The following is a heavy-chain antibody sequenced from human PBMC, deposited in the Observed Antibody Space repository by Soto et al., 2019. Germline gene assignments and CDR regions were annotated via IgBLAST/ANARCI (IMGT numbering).Heavy chain of an antibody. D-gene: IGHD2-15*01. CDR3: ARGPRYCSGYSCDYYMDV. Sequence: EVQLLESGGGLVQPGGSLRLSCAASGFTFSSYAMSWVRQAPGKGLEWVSAISGSAATTFYSDSVKGRFTVSRDNSENTLYLQMNSLRAEDTAVYYCARGPRYCSGYSCDYYMDVWGKGTTVTVSS. CDR1: GFTFSSYA. CDR2: ISGSAATT. V-gene: IGHV3-23*01. J-gene: IGHJ6*03.